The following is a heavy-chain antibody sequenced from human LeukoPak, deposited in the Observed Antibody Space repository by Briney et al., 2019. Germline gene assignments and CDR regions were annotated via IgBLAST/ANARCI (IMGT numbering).Heavy chain of an antibody. CDR3: ARGVTGGWYGDFQH. J-gene: IGHJ1*01. CDR2: IYYSGST. V-gene: IGHV4-59*01. Sequence: SETLSLTCTVSGRSINPYFWSWIRQPPGKGLEWLGYIYYSGSTNYNPSLKSRVTISVDTSKNQFSLKLSSVTAADTAVYYCARGVTGGWYGDFQHWGQGTLVTVSS. CDR1: GRSINPYF. D-gene: IGHD6-19*01.